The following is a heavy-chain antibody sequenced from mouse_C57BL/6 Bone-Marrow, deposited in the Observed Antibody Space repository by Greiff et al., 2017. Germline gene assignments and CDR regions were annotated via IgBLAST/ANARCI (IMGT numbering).Heavy chain of an antibody. D-gene: IGHD1-1*01. CDR1: GFSLTSYG. V-gene: IGHV2-6-1*01. Sequence: VKLVESGPGLVAPSQSLSITCTVSGFSLTSYGVHWVRQPPGKGLEWLVVIWSDGSTTYNSALKSRLSISKDNSKSQVFLKMNSLQTDDTAMYYCARHGDGSSWGWFAYWGQGTLVTVSA. CDR3: ARHGDGSSWGWFAY. CDR2: IWSDGST. J-gene: IGHJ3*01.